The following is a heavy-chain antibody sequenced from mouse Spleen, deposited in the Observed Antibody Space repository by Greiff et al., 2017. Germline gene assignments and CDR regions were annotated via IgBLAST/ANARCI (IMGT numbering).Heavy chain of an antibody. V-gene: IGHV1-18*01. D-gene: IGHD1-2*01. Sequence: EVKLMESGPELVKPGASVKIPCKASGYTFTDCNMDWVKQSHGKSLEWIGDINPNNGGTIYNQKFKGKATLTVDKSSSTAYMELRSLTSEDTAVYYCASRKLLRLGFAYWGQGTLVTVSA. J-gene: IGHJ3*01. CDR3: ASRKLLRLGFAY. CDR2: INPNNGGT. CDR1: GYTFTDCN.